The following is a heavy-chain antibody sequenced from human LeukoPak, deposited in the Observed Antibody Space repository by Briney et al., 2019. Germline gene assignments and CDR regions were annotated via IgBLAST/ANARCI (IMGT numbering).Heavy chain of an antibody. CDR1: GFTFSSYW. D-gene: IGHD3-10*01. V-gene: IGHV3-7*01. CDR2: IKQDGSEK. J-gene: IGHJ6*02. Sequence: GGSLRLSCAASGFTFSSYWMSWVRQAPGKGLEWVANIKQDGSEKYYVDSVKGRFTISRDNAKNSLYLQMNSLRAEDTAVYYCARSKLLWFGVNGSGMDVWGQGTTVTVSS. CDR3: ARSKLLWFGVNGSGMDV.